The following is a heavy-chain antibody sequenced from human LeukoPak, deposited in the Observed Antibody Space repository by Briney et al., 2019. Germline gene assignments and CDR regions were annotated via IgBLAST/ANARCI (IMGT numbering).Heavy chain of an antibody. CDR3: ARERICSGGSCPFDP. D-gene: IGHD2-15*01. CDR1: GFTVSSYE. CDR2: ISSSGSTI. V-gene: IGHV3-48*03. Sequence: GGSLRLSCAASGFTVSSYEMNWVRQAPGKGLEWVSYISSSGSTIYYADSVKGRFTISRDNAKNSLYLQMNSLRAEDTAVYYCARERICSGGSCPFDPWGQGTLVTVSS. J-gene: IGHJ5*02.